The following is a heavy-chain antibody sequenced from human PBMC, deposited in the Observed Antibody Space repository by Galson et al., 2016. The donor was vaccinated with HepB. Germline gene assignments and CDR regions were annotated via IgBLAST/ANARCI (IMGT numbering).Heavy chain of an antibody. CDR3: AQYYCDSSGYVEYFQN. CDR1: GFTFTTYW. D-gene: IGHD3-22*01. CDR2: IKQDGSVK. V-gene: IGHV3-7*03. J-gene: IGHJ1*01. Sequence: SLRLSCAASGFTFTTYWMSWVRQAPGKGLEWVANIKQDGSVKYYVDSVKGRFTISRDNAKNSLYLQMNSLRAEDTAVYYCAQYYCDSSGYVEYFQNWGQGSRVSVSS.